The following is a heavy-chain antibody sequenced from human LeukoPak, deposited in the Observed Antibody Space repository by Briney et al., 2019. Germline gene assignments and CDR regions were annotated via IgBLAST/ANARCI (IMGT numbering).Heavy chain of an antibody. CDR2: ISSSGSTI. CDR3: ARDDYDFWSGYYDY. CDR1: GFTFSDYY. Sequence: GGSLGLSCAASGFTFSDYYMSWIRQAPGKGLEWVSYISSSGSTIYYADSVKGRFTISRDNAKNSLYLQMNSLRAEDTAVYYCARDDYDFWSGYYDYWGQGTLVTVSS. D-gene: IGHD3-3*01. V-gene: IGHV3-11*01. J-gene: IGHJ4*02.